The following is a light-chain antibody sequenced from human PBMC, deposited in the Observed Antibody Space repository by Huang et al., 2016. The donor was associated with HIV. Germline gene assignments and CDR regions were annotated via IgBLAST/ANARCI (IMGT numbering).Light chain of an antibody. J-gene: IGKJ1*01. Sequence: DIQMTQSPSSLSASVGDRVTITCRESQTISNSLNWYQQKPGKAPKLLIYAACTSQSGVPSRFSGSGSGTDFTLTLTNLQPEDFATYYCQQSHDSPRTFGEGTRVEIK. CDR3: QQSHDSPRT. CDR2: AAC. V-gene: IGKV1-39*01. CDR1: QTISNS.